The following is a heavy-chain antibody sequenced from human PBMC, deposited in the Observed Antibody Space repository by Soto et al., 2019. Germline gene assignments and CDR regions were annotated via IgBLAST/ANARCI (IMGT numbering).Heavy chain of an antibody. V-gene: IGHV3-9*01. Sequence: GGSLRLSCAASGFTFDDYAMHWVRQAPGKGLEWVSGISWNSGSIGYADSVKGRFTISRDNAKNSLYLQMNSLRAEDTALYYCAKDFVEGNGYYTLGFDYWGQGTLVTVSS. CDR1: GFTFDDYA. D-gene: IGHD3-3*01. CDR2: ISWNSGSI. CDR3: AKDFVEGNGYYTLGFDY. J-gene: IGHJ4*02.